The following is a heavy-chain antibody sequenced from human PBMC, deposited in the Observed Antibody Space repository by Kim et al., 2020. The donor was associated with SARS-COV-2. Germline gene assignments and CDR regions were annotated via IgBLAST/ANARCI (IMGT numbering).Heavy chain of an antibody. CDR3: ARGAYFGSGSYNGLDV. V-gene: IGHV4-59*09. Sequence: SLKGRVTLSGDTSKNQLSLKLSSVTAADTAVYYCARGAYFGSGSYNGLDVWGQGTTVIVSS. J-gene: IGHJ6*02. D-gene: IGHD3-10*01.